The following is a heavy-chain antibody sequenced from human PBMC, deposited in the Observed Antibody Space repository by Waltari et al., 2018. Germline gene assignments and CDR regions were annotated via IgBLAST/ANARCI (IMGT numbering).Heavy chain of an antibody. CDR3: AREEQQLVRGPFDY. CDR2: VYHSWST. Sequence: QRQLQESGPGLVKPSETLSLTCTVSGGSISSSSSYWGWISQPPGKGLEWIGSVYHSWSTYYNPSLKSRVTISVDPSKNQFSLKLSSVTAADTAVYYCAREEQQLVRGPFDYWGQGTRVTVSS. V-gene: IGHV4-39*07. CDR1: GGSISSSSSY. D-gene: IGHD6-13*01. J-gene: IGHJ4*02.